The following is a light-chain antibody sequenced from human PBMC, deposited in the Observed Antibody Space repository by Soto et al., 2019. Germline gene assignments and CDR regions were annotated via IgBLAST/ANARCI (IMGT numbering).Light chain of an antibody. V-gene: IGLV4-69*01. CDR3: QTWGTGIQV. CDR2: VNSDGSH. CDR1: SGHSSYV. J-gene: IGLJ2*01. Sequence: QPVLTQSPSASASLGASVKLTCTLSSGHSSYVIAWHQQQPEKGPRYLMKVNSDGSHRKGDGIPDRFSGSSTGAERYLTIASLQSEDEADNDCQTWGTGIQVFGGGNKLAVL.